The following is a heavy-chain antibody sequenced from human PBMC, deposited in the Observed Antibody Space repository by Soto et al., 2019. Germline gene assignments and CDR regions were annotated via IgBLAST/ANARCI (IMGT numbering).Heavy chain of an antibody. Sequence: QVQLVQPGAEVKKPGASVKVSCKASGYTFTSYGISWVRQAPGQGLEWMGWISAYNGNTNYAQKLQGRVTMTTDTSTSTAYMELRSLRSDDTAVYYCARDFIDCSGGSCYSGAYYYYGMDVWGQGTTVTVSS. CDR3: ARDFIDCSGGSCYSGAYYYYGMDV. J-gene: IGHJ6*02. CDR1: GYTFTSYG. CDR2: ISAYNGNT. V-gene: IGHV1-18*04. D-gene: IGHD2-15*01.